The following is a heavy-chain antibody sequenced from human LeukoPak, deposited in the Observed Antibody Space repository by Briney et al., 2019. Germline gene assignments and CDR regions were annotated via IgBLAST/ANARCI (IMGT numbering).Heavy chain of an antibody. CDR3: ARSRDGYKRFDS. V-gene: IGHV3-33*01. CDR1: GFTFSSYG. D-gene: IGHD5-24*01. J-gene: IGHJ4*02. CDR2: IWYDGSNK. Sequence: GRSLRLSCAASGFTFSSYGMHWVRQAPGKGLKWVAVIWYDGSNKYYADSVKGRFTISRDNSKNTLYLQMNSLRAEDTAVYFCARSRDGYKRFDSWGQGTLVTVSS.